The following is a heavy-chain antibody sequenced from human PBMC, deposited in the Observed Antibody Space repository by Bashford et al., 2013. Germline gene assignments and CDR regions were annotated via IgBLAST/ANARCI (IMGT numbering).Heavy chain of an antibody. J-gene: IGHJ3*02. Sequence: VRQAPGKGLEWISSVESGEGQKYYADSLKGRFTVSRDNAKNSLYLQMNSLRAEDTAVYYCARSLGWRDAFDIWGQGTMVTVSS. CDR2: VESGEGQK. D-gene: IGHD3/OR15-3a*01. CDR3: ARSLGWRDAFDI. V-gene: IGHV3-21*01.